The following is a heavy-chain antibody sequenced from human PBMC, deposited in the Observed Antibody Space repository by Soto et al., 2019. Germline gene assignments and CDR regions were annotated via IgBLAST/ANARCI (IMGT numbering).Heavy chain of an antibody. Sequence: QVQLVESGGGVVQPGRSLRLSCAASGFTFSSYGMHWVRQAPGKGLEWVAVISYDGSNKYYADSVKGRFTISRDNSKNPLYLQMNSLRAEDTAVYYCAKDSDILVVVAAFVYWGQGTLVTVSS. V-gene: IGHV3-30*18. CDR2: ISYDGSNK. CDR3: AKDSDILVVVAAFVY. J-gene: IGHJ4*02. CDR1: GFTFSSYG. D-gene: IGHD2-15*01.